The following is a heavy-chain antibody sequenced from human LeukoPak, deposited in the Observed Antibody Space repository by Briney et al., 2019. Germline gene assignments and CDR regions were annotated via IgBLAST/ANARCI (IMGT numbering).Heavy chain of an antibody. D-gene: IGHD3-22*01. J-gene: IGHJ4*02. Sequence: SETLSLTCAVYGGSFSGYYWSWIRQPPGKGLEWIGSIYYSGSTYYNPSLKSRVTISVDTSKNQFSLKLSSVTVADTAVYYSAAGSNYYDSSGFFDYWGQGTLVTVSS. CDR3: AAGSNYYDSSGFFDY. CDR1: GGSFSGYY. CDR2: IYYSGST. V-gene: IGHV4-34*01.